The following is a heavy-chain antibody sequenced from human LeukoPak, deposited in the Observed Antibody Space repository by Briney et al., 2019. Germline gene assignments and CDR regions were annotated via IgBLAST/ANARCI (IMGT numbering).Heavy chain of an antibody. Sequence: SETLSLTCAVYGGSFSGYYWSWIRQPPGKGLEWIGEINHSGSTNYNPSLKSRVTISVDTSKNQFSLKLSSVTAADTAVYYCARAGDYYYYYYMDVWGKGTTVTVSS. J-gene: IGHJ6*03. V-gene: IGHV4-34*01. CDR3: ARAGDYYYYYYMDV. CDR2: INHSGST. D-gene: IGHD4-17*01. CDR1: GGSFSGYY.